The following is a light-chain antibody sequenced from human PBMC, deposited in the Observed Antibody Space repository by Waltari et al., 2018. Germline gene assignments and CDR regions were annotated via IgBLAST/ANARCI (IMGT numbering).Light chain of an antibody. Sequence: QSALTQPASVSASPGQSITISCTGTASDIGNYAHVSWYQQHPGRAPKLIIYDVDNRPSGVSDRFSGSKSGNTASLTISGLQPEDEADYYCKSFTNKLTYVFGSGTKVSV. J-gene: IGLJ1*01. V-gene: IGLV2-14*03. CDR1: ASDIGNYAH. CDR3: KSFTNKLTYV. CDR2: DVD.